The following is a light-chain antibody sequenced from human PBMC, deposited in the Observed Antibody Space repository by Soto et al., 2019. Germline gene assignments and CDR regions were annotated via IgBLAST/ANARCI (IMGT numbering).Light chain of an antibody. CDR1: QSLSIH. V-gene: IGKV3-11*01. CDR3: QQYNSYSWT. Sequence: ETVSSPSPAILSLSPGERATFYFSSSQSLSIHLAWYQQKAGQAPRLLMYDASKRATGIPARFSGSGSGTEFTLTISSLQPDDFATYYCQQYNSYSWTFGQGTKVDI. J-gene: IGKJ1*01. CDR2: DAS.